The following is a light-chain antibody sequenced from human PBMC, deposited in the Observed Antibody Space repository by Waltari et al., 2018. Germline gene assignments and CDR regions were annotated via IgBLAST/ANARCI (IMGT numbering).Light chain of an antibody. V-gene: IGKV1-27*01. CDR2: AAS. Sequence: DIQMTQSPSSRSASVGDRVPIPCRARQGISNYLAWYQQKPGKVPKLLIYAASTLPSGVPSRFSGSGSGTDFTLTISSLQPEDVATYYCQKYNSAPLTFGQGTKVEIK. J-gene: IGKJ1*01. CDR3: QKYNSAPLT. CDR1: QGISNY.